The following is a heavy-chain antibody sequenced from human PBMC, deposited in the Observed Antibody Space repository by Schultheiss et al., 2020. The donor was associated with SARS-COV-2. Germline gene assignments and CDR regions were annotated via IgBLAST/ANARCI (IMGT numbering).Heavy chain of an antibody. D-gene: IGHD5-12*01. V-gene: IGHV4-61*01. Sequence: SETLSLTCTVSGGSVSSGSDHWSWIRQPPGKGLEWLGYVNDYGMTNYNPSLKSRVTISVDTSKNQFSLKLNSVPAADTAVYYCARVRVVATSADAFDIWGQGTMVTVSS. CDR3: ARVRVVATSADAFDI. CDR2: VNDYGMT. CDR1: GGSVSSGSDH. J-gene: IGHJ3*02.